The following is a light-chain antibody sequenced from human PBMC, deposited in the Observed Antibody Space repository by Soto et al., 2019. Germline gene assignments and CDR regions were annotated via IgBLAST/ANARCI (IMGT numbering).Light chain of an antibody. J-gene: IGKJ4*01. CDR2: GAS. Sequence: EIVLTQSPGTLSLSPGERATLSCRASQSVSSSYLAWYQQKPGQAPRLLIYGASCRATGIPDRFSGSGSGTDFTLTISRLEPGDFAVYYCQQYGSSRVTFGGGTKVEIK. CDR1: QSVSSSY. CDR3: QQYGSSRVT. V-gene: IGKV3-20*01.